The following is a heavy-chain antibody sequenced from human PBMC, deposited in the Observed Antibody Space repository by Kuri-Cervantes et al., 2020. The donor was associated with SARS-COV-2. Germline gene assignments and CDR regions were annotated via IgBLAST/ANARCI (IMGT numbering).Heavy chain of an antibody. CDR3: ARDRSTHYFDY. J-gene: IGHJ4*02. CDR2: ISSSGSAI. Sequence: GGSLRLSCAASGFIFSDYYMTWIRQPPGKGLEWVSYISSSGSAINYTDSVKGRFTISRDNSKNTLYLQMNSLRAEDTAVYYCARDRSTHYFDYWGQGTLVTVSS. V-gene: IGHV3-11*04. CDR1: GFIFSDYY.